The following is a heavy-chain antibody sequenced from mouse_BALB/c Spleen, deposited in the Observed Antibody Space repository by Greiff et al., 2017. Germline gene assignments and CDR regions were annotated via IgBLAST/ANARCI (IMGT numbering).Heavy chain of an antibody. J-gene: IGHJ2*01. CDR1: GFSLTSYG. CDR2: IWAGGST. CDR3: AARGYFDY. V-gene: IGHV2-9*02. Sequence: VQVVESGPGLVAPSQSLSITCTASGFSLTSYGVHWVRQPPGKGLEWLGVIWAGGSTNYNSALMSRLSISKDNSKRQVFLKMNSLQTDDTAMYYCAARGYFDYWGQGTTLTVSS.